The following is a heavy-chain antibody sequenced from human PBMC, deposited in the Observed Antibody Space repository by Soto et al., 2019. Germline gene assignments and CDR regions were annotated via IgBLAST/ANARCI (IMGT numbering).Heavy chain of an antibody. CDR2: ISAYNGNT. D-gene: IGHD3-10*01. CDR1: GYTFTSYG. Sequence: GASVKVSCKASGYTFTSYGISWVRQAPGQGLEWMGWISAYNGNTNYAQKLQGRVTMTTDTSTSTAYMELRSLRSDDTAVYYFARVPLEMWFGELQTNYYFAYWGQGTLVTVSS. CDR3: ARVPLEMWFGELQTNYYFAY. J-gene: IGHJ4*02. V-gene: IGHV1-18*01.